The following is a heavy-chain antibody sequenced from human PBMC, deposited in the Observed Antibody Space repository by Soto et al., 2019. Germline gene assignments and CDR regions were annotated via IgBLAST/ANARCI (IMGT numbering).Heavy chain of an antibody. D-gene: IGHD1-26*01. Sequence: ASVKVSCKASGYTFTGYYMHWVRQAPGQGLEWMGWINPNSGGTNYAQKFQGWVTMTRDTSISTAYMELSRLRSDDTAVYYCARAGWELPSSGTGYYGMDVWGQGTTVTVSS. J-gene: IGHJ6*02. CDR1: GYTFTGYY. CDR3: ARAGWELPSSGTGYYGMDV. CDR2: INPNSGGT. V-gene: IGHV1-2*04.